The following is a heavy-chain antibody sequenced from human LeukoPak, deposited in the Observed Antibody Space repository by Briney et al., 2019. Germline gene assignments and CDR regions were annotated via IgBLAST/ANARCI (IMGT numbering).Heavy chain of an antibody. CDR2: INHSGST. J-gene: IGHJ4*02. CDR3: ARVAPYSGYESVDY. CDR1: GGSFSGYY. Sequence: PSETLSLTXAVYGGSFSGYYWSWIRQPPGKGLEWIGEINHSGSTNYNPSLKSRVTISVDTSKNQFSLKLSSVTAADTAVYYCARVAPYSGYESVDYWGQGTLVTVSS. V-gene: IGHV4-34*01. D-gene: IGHD5-12*01.